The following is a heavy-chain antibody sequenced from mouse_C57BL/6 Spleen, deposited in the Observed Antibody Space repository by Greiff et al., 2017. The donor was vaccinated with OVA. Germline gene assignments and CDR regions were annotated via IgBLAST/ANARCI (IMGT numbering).Heavy chain of an antibody. D-gene: IGHD3-2*02. Sequence: VKLQQSGAELARPGASVKLSCKASGYTFTSYGISWVKQRTGQGLEWIGEIYPRSGNTYYNEKFKGKATLTADKSSSTAYMELRSLTSEDSAVYFCAREDSSGYVGYWGKGTTLTVSS. CDR2: IYPRSGNT. V-gene: IGHV1-81*01. CDR3: AREDSSGYVGY. CDR1: GYTFTSYG. J-gene: IGHJ2*01.